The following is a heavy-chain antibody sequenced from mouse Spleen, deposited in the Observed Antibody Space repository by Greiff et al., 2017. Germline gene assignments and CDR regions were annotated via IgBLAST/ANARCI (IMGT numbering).Heavy chain of an antibody. CDR1: GYTFTDYE. Sequence: VQLQQSGAELVRPGASVTLSCKASGYTFTDYEMHWVKQTPVHGLEWIGAIDPETGGTAYNQKFKGKAILTADKSSSTAYMELRSLTSEDSAVYYCTRGGGGKFAYWGQGTLVTVSA. CDR3: TRGGGGKFAY. D-gene: IGHD1-1*02. V-gene: IGHV1-15*01. J-gene: IGHJ3*01. CDR2: IDPETGGT.